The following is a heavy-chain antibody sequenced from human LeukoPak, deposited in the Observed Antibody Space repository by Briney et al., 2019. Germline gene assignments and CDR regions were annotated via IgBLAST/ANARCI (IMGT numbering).Heavy chain of an antibody. V-gene: IGHV4-39*07. CDR3: AKCRKLSGSYCFDY. Sequence: PSETLSLTCTVSGGSISSSSYYWGWIRQPPGKGLEWIGSIYYSGSTYYNPSLKSRVTISVDTSKNQFSLKLSSVTAADTAVYYCAKCRKLSGSYCFDYWGQGTLVTVSS. J-gene: IGHJ4*02. CDR1: GGSISSSSYY. D-gene: IGHD1-26*01. CDR2: IYYSGST.